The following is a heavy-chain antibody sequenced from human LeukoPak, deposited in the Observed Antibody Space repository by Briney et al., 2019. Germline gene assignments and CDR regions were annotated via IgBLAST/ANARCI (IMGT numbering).Heavy chain of an antibody. V-gene: IGHV4-39*06. D-gene: IGHD3-16*02. CDR2: IYYSGST. CDR3: ARGNYDYVWGSYRPYFDY. Sequence: SETLSLTCTVSGGSISSSSYYWGWIRQPPGKGLEWIGSIYYSGSTYYNPSLKSRVTISVDTSKNQFPLKLSSVTAADTAVYYCARGNYDYVWGSYRPYFDYWGQGTLVTVSS. CDR1: GGSISSSSYY. J-gene: IGHJ4*02.